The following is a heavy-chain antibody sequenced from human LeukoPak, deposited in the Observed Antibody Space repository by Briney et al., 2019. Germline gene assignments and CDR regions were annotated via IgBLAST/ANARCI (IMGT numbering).Heavy chain of an antibody. CDR1: GYSFTSYW. Sequence: GESLRISCKGSGYSFTSYWISWVRQMPGKGLEWMGRIDPSDSYTNYSPSFQAHVTISADTSISTAFRQWSSLKASDAAKYFCARQGYNWNDLRCDYWGQGTLVTVSS. CDR3: ARQGYNWNDLRCDY. J-gene: IGHJ4*02. V-gene: IGHV5-10-1*01. D-gene: IGHD1-20*01. CDR2: IDPSDSYT.